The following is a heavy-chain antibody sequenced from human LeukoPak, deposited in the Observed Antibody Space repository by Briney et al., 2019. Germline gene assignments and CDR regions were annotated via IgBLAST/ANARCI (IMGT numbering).Heavy chain of an antibody. CDR2: ISSSGSTI. D-gene: IGHD3-22*01. CDR1: GFTFSSYE. V-gene: IGHV3-48*03. Sequence: GGSLRLSCAASGFTFSSYEMNWVRQAPGKGLEWVSYISSSGSTIYYADSVKGRFTISRDNAKNSLYLQMNSLRAEDTAVYYCARTYYDSSGYYYRYFDYWGQGTLVTVSS. J-gene: IGHJ4*02. CDR3: ARTYYDSSGYYYRYFDY.